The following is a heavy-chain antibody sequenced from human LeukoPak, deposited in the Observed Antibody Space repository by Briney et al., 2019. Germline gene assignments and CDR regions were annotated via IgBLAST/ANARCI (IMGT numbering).Heavy chain of an antibody. Sequence: SETLSLTCTVSGGSISSYYWSWIRQPPGKGLEWIGYIYYSGSTNYNPSLKSRVTISIDTSKDQFSLKLNSVTAADTAVYYCARDQYSTSWYGPFDYWGRGNLVTVSS. CDR3: ARDQYSTSWYGPFDY. D-gene: IGHD6-13*01. J-gene: IGHJ4*02. CDR1: GGSISSYY. CDR2: IYYSGST. V-gene: IGHV4-59*01.